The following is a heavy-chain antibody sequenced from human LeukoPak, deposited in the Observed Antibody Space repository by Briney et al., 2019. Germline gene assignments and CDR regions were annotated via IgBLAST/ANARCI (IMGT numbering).Heavy chain of an antibody. CDR1: GGSISSYY. CDR2: IYYSGST. D-gene: IGHD5-24*01. V-gene: IGHV4-59*01. CDR3: ARVGRDGYNEVVDY. Sequence: SSETLSLTCTVSGGSISSYYWSWIRQPPGKGLEWIGYIYYSGSTNYNPSLKSRVTISVDTSKNQFSLKLSSVTAADTAVYYCARVGRDGYNEVVDYWGQGTLVTVSS. J-gene: IGHJ4*02.